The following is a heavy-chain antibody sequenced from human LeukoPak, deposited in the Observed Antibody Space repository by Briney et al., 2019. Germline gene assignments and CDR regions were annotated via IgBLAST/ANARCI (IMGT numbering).Heavy chain of an antibody. V-gene: IGHV3-23*01. CDR1: GFTVSNNY. D-gene: IGHD3-22*01. Sequence: PGGSLKLSCAASGFTVSNNYMSWVRQAPGKGLEWVSAISGSGGSTYYADSVKGRFTISRDNSKNTLYLQMNSLRAEDTAVYYCAKYCYDSSGYPYYFDYWGQGTLVTVSS. CDR3: AKYCYDSSGYPYYFDY. CDR2: ISGSGGST. J-gene: IGHJ4*02.